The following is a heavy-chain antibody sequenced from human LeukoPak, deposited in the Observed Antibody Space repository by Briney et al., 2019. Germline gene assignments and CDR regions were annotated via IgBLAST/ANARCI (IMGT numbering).Heavy chain of an antibody. J-gene: IGHJ4*02. CDR1: GFTFSSYA. CDR3: AKDPRYDILTGYDLNYFDY. V-gene: IGHV3-23*01. D-gene: IGHD3-9*01. CDR2: ISDSGGST. Sequence: SGGSLRLSCAASGFTFSSYAMSWVRQAPGKGLEWVSVISDSGGSTYYADSVKGRFTISRDNSKNTLYLQMNSLRAEDTAVYYCAKDPRYDILTGYDLNYFDYWGQGTLVTVSS.